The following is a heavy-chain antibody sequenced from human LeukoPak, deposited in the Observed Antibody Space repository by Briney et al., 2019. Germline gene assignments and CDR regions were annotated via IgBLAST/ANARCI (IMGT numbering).Heavy chain of an antibody. J-gene: IGHJ4*02. CDR3: ARVGDSSGYSFPFDY. CDR1: GFTFSSFG. V-gene: IGHV3-33*01. D-gene: IGHD3-22*01. CDR2: IWYDGSNK. Sequence: PGGSLRLSCAASGFTFSSFGMHWVRQAPGKGLEWVAVIWYDGSNKYYADSVKGRFTISRDNSKNTLYLQMNSLRAEDTAVYYCARVGDSSGYSFPFDYWGQGTLVTVSS.